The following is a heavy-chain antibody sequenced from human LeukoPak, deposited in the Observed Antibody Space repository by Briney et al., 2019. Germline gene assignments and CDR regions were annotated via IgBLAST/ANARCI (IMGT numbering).Heavy chain of an antibody. CDR2: INHSGST. D-gene: IGHD4-17*01. CDR3: ARARDYGDYVSVGAGY. Sequence: SETLSLTCAVYGGSFSGYYWSWIRQPPGKGLEWIGEINHSGSTNYNPSLKSRVTISVDTSKNQFSLKLSSVTAADTAVYYCARARDYGDYVSVGAGYWGQGTLVTVSS. V-gene: IGHV4-34*01. J-gene: IGHJ4*02. CDR1: GGSFSGYY.